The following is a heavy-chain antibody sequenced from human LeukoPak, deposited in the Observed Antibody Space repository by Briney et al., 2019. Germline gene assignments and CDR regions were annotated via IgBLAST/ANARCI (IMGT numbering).Heavy chain of an antibody. CDR1: GFTFSTYA. D-gene: IGHD1-20*01. J-gene: IGHJ4*02. V-gene: IGHV3-23*01. CDR3: AKAASGNWNDVSDY. CDR2: ISGRGVST. Sequence: PGGSLRLSFAASGFTFSTYAMSGFRQAPGKGLEWVSAISGRGVSTSYADSVRGRFTISRDNSKNTLYLQMNSLRAEDTAVYYCAKAASGNWNDVSDYWGQGTLVTVSS.